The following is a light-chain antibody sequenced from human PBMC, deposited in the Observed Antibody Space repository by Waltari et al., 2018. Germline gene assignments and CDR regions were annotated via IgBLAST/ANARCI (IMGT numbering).Light chain of an antibody. CDR3: SSYAGSNNWV. CDR2: EVN. CDR1: GSDVGGYDY. V-gene: IGLV2-8*01. J-gene: IGLJ3*02. Sequence: QSALTQPPSASGSPGQSVTISCTGPGSDVGGYDYVSCYQQHPGKAPKLMIYEVNKRPSGVPYRFSGSKSGNTASLTVSGLQAEDEADYDCSSYAGSNNWVFGGGTKLTVL.